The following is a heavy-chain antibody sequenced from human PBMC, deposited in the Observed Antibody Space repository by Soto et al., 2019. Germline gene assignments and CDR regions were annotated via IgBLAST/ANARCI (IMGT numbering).Heavy chain of an antibody. CDR1: GHTFTSYY. Sequence: ASVKVSCKASGHTFTSYYMHWVRQAPGQGLEWIGIINLSAGSTSYAQKFQGRVTITRDTSTSTAYMELSSLRSEDTAVYYCARGSLWLSIDYWGQGTLVTVSS. CDR2: INLSAGST. V-gene: IGHV1-46*01. CDR3: ARGSLWLSIDY. D-gene: IGHD5-18*01. J-gene: IGHJ4*02.